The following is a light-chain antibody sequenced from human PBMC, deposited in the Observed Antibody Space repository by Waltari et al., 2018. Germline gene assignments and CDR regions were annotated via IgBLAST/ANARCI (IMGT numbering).Light chain of an antibody. Sequence: IVLTQSPGTLSLSPGERATLSCRASQSLSRSRLAWYQHKTGQAPRLLIYAASSRATGIPDRFSGSGSGTDFSLTISRVEPEDFAVYYCQQYGSSIMYTFGQGTKLEI. CDR1: QSLSRSR. CDR2: AAS. CDR3: QQYGSSIMYT. J-gene: IGKJ2*01. V-gene: IGKV3-20*01.